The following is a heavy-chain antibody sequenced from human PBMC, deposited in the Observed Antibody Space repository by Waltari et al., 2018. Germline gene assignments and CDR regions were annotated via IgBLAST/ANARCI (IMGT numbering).Heavy chain of an antibody. CDR3: ARDNSIAAAGTWWFDP. V-gene: IGHV1-2*02. J-gene: IGHJ5*02. CDR2: IRPNGDK. D-gene: IGHD6-13*01. Sequence: PGKGFAWMGWIRPNGDKKFAKKFQGRVTMTRDAAISTVYMEMNRLTPDDTAVYYCARDNSIAAAGTWWFDPWCQGTLVTVTS.